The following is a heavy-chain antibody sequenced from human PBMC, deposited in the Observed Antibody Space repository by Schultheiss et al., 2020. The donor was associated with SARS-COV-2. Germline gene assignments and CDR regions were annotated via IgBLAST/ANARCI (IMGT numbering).Heavy chain of an antibody. CDR1: GGTFSSYA. CDR2: IIPIFGTA. Sequence: SVKVSCKASGGTFSSYAISWVRQAPGQGLEWMGGIIPIFGTANYAQKFQGRVTITADESTSTAYMELSSLRSDDTAVYYCARAPLGGGWSYYYYGMDVWGQGTTVTVSS. V-gene: IGHV1-69*13. CDR3: ARAPLGGGWSYYYYGMDV. D-gene: IGHD6-19*01. J-gene: IGHJ6*02.